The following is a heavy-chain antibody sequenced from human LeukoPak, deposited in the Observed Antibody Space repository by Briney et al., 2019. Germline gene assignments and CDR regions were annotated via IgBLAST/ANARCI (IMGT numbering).Heavy chain of an antibody. V-gene: IGHV1-18*01. J-gene: IGHJ5*02. Sequence: GASVKVPCKASGYTFTSYGISWVRQAPGQGLEWMGWISAYNGNTNYAQKLQGRVTMTTDTSTSTAYMELRSLRSDDTAVYYCARIPRPGYDILTGYYRGSGPPEHNWFDPWGQGTLVTVSS. CDR3: ARIPRPGYDILTGYYRGSGPPEHNWFDP. CDR2: ISAYNGNT. CDR1: GYTFTSYG. D-gene: IGHD3-9*01.